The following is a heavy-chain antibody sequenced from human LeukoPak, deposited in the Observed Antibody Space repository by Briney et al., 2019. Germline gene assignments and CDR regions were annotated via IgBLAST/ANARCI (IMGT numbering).Heavy chain of an antibody. Sequence: PGGSLRLSCAASRFTSRDYYMSSIRQAPGKGLERVSYISSSGSTIYYADSVKGRFTISRDNAKNSLYPQMNSLRAEATAVYYCAKGVEVGATRPGKVKNDYWGQGTLVTVSS. CDR1: RFTSRDYY. J-gene: IGHJ4*02. CDR3: AKGVEVGATRPGKVKNDY. D-gene: IGHD1-26*01. V-gene: IGHV3-11*01. CDR2: ISSSGSTI.